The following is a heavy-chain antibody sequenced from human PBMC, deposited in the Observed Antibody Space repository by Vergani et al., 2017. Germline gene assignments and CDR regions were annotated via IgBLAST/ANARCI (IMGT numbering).Heavy chain of an antibody. V-gene: IGHV3-15*01. J-gene: IGHJ6*02. Sequence: EVRLLESGGGLVQPGGSLRLSCAASGFTFSNAWMSWVRQAPGKGLEWVGRIKSKTDGGTTDYAAPVKGRFTISRDDSKNTLYLQMNSLKTEDTAVYYCTTASDCSGGSCYSLYYYGMDVWGQGTTVTVSS. CDR3: TTASDCSGGSCYSLYYYGMDV. D-gene: IGHD2-15*01. CDR2: IKSKTDGGTT. CDR1: GFTFSNAW.